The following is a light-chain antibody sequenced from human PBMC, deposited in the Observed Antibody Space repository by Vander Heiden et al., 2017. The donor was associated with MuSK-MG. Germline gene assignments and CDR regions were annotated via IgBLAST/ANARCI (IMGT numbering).Light chain of an antibody. CDR1: QSISSY. CDR2: AAS. V-gene: IGKV1-39*01. CDR3: QQSYSTPQRT. J-gene: IGKJ1*01. Sequence: DIQMTQSPSSLSASVGDRVTITCRASQSISSYLNWYQQKPGKAPKLLIYAASSLQSGVPSRFSGSGSGIDFTLTISSLQPEDFATYYCQQSYSTPQRTFGQGTKVEIK.